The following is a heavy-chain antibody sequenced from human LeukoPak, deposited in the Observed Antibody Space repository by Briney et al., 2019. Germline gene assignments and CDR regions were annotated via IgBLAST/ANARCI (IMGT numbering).Heavy chain of an antibody. J-gene: IGHJ4*02. Sequence: LRLSCAASGFTFSDSEMNWVRQPPGKGLEWIGEINHSGSTNYNPSLKSRVTISVDTSKNQFSLKLSSVTAADTAVYYCARASYDSSGYYLYYFDYWGQGTLVTVSS. V-gene: IGHV4-34*01. CDR3: ARASYDSSGYYLYYFDY. CDR1: GFTFSDSE. CDR2: INHSGST. D-gene: IGHD3-22*01.